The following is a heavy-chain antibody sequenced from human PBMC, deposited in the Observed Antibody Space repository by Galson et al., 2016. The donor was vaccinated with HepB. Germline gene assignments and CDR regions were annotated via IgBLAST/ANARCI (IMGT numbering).Heavy chain of an antibody. D-gene: IGHD3-16*01. Sequence: SVKVSCKVSGFPVTDLSIHWVRQAPGKGLEWMGGFELEDGETVHAQKFQGRVTMTEDTSTDTADMELSRLTSGDTAIYYCVTEGGNWGQGVLVTVSS. J-gene: IGHJ1*01. CDR1: GFPVTDLS. V-gene: IGHV1-24*01. CDR3: VTEGGN. CDR2: FELEDGET.